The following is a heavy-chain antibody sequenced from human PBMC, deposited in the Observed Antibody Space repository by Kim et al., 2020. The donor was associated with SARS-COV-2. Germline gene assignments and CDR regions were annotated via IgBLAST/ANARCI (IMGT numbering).Heavy chain of an antibody. D-gene: IGHD3-16*01. Sequence: PALKSRVTISVDTSKNQFSLKLSSVTAADTAVYYCAGGTSMITLTGWFDPWGQGTLVTVSS. CDR3: AGGTSMITLTGWFDP. J-gene: IGHJ5*02. V-gene: IGHV4-59*09.